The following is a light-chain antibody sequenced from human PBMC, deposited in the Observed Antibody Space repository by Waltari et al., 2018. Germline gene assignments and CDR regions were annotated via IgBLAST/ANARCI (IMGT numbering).Light chain of an antibody. J-gene: IGKJ4*01. CDR2: GAS. V-gene: IGKV1-16*01. Sequence: DIRLTQSPSSLSASVGARVTITCRASHGISYYLAWFQQKPGKAPKPLLFGASSLQSGVPWRFSGSGSETFFTLTINDLQPEDFATYYCQQYNSYPPTFGGGTRV. CDR1: HGISYY. CDR3: QQYNSYPPT.